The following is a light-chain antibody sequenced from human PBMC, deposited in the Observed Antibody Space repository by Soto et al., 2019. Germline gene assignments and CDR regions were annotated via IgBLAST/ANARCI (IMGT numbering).Light chain of an antibody. J-gene: IGKJ2*04. CDR1: QSIIRY. CDR2: GTS. Sequence: DIPMTQSPSSLSASVGDSVTITCRASQSIIRYLNWYQQKPGKAPKLLIYGTSSLQSGVPSRFSGSGSGTDFTLTISTLQPEDFATYYCQQTCTTPCSVGQGTKLETK. V-gene: IGKV1-39*01. CDR3: QQTCTTPCS.